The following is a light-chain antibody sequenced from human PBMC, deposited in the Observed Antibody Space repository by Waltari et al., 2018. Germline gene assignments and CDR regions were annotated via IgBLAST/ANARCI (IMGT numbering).Light chain of an antibody. J-gene: IGLJ3*02. V-gene: IGLV1-44*01. Sequence: QSVLTQPPSASGTPGQRVTISCSGSASNIANNIVTWYQQLPGKAPKPLIYRSDQRPSGVPDRFSGSKSGTSASLAISGLQSEDEADYYCAAWDDSLNGHWVFGGGTKVTVL. CDR1: ASNIANNI. CDR3: AAWDDSLNGHWV. CDR2: RSD.